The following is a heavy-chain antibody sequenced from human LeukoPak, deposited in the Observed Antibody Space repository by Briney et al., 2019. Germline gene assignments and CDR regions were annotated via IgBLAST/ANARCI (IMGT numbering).Heavy chain of an antibody. CDR1: GFTFSRYW. V-gene: IGHV3-74*01. J-gene: IGHJ4*02. CDR2: IKSDGTFI. CDR3: ARFTYYYDSSSYYYPGAFDY. D-gene: IGHD3-22*01. Sequence: GGSLRLSCEASGFTFSRYWMYWVRQAPGKGLEWVSRIKSDGTFISYAESVRGRFTISRDNAKNTLFLEMNSLRAEDTALYYCARFTYYYDSSSYYYPGAFDYWGQGTLVTVSS.